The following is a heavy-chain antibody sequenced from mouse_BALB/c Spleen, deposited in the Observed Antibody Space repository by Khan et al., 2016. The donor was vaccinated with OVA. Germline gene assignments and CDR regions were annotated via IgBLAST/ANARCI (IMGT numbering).Heavy chain of an antibody. J-gene: IGHJ4*01. CDR3: ARDFHYYGSRGALDY. V-gene: IGHV1-4*01. Sequence: QVQLKQSGAELARPGASVKMSCKASGYTFTGYSMHWIKQRPGQGLEWIGYISPSNAYTNYNQKFKDKATLTADKFSSTAYMQLSSLTSEDSAVYYCARDFHYYGSRGALDYWGQGTSVTVSS. D-gene: IGHD1-1*01. CDR2: ISPSNAYT. CDR1: GYTFTGYS.